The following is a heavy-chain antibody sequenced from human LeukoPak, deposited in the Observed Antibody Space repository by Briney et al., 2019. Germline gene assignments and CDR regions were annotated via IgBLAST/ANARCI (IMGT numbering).Heavy chain of an antibody. D-gene: IGHD4-23*01. Sequence: GGSLRLSCAASGFTFSSYWMSWVRQAPGKGLEWVANIKQDGSEKYYVDSVKGRFTISRDNSKNTLYLQMNSLRAEDTAVYYCARGPYGGNSFYYYYGMDVWGQGTTVTVSS. V-gene: IGHV3-7*01. CDR1: GFTFSSYW. J-gene: IGHJ6*02. CDR2: IKQDGSEK. CDR3: ARGPYGGNSFYYYYGMDV.